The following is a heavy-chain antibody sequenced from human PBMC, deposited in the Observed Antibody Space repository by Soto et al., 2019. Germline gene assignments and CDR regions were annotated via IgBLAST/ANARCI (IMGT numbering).Heavy chain of an antibody. V-gene: IGHV4-4*02. CDR2: IYHSGST. J-gene: IGHJ4*02. CDR1: GASISSSNW. D-gene: IGHD6-13*01. Sequence: QVQLQESGPGLVKPSGTLSLTCVVSGASISSSNWWSWVRQPPGKGLEWVGDIYHSGSTNYNPSFQXRXTXSXXKSKTQFSLKLSSVPAADTAVYYCVRAAQAQPLPDWGQGTLVTVSS. CDR3: VRAAQAQPLPD.